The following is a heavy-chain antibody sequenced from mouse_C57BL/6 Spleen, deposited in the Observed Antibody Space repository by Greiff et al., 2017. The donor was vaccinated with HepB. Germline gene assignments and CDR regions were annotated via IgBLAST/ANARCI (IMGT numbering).Heavy chain of an antibody. CDR1: GYSFTGYY. CDR2: INPSTGGT. D-gene: IGHD1-1*01. J-gene: IGHJ1*03. Sequence: EVMLVESGPELVKPGASVKISCKASGYSFTGYYMNWVKQSPEKSLEWIGEINPSTGGTTYNQKFKAKATLTVDKSSSTAYMQLKSLTSEDSAVYYCARFPIYYYGDWYFDVWGTGTTVTVSS. V-gene: IGHV1-42*01. CDR3: ARFPIYYYGDWYFDV.